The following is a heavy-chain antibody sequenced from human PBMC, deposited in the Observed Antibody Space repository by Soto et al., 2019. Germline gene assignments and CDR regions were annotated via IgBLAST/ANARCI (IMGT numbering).Heavy chain of an antibody. V-gene: IGHV4-30-2*01. CDR1: GGSISSGGYY. D-gene: IGHD1-1*01. J-gene: IGHJ5*02. CDR2: IYHSGST. CDR3: ARDQLEGNWFDP. Sequence: SETLSLTCTASGGSISSGGYYWSWIRQPPGKGLEWIGYIYHSGSTLYNPSLKSRVTISVDKSKNQFSLKLSSVTAADTAVYYCARDQLEGNWFDPWGQGTLVTVSS.